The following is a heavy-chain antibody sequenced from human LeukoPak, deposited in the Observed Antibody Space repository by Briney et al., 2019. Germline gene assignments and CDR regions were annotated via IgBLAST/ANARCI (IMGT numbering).Heavy chain of an antibody. J-gene: IGHJ4*02. D-gene: IGHD1-26*01. V-gene: IGHV2-5*02. CDR1: GFSLSTTGVD. CDR3: ARSHVSGAHDY. CDR2: IYWDDDK. Sequence: KMSGPTLVNPTQTLTLTCTFSGFSLSTTGVDVGWIRQPPGKALEWLALIYWDDDKRYSPSLKSRLTITKDTSKNQVVLTMTNMDPADTATYYCARSHVSGAHDYWGQGTLVTVSS.